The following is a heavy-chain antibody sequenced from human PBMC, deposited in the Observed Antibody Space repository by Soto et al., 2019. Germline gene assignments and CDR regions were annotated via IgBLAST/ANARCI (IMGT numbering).Heavy chain of an antibody. J-gene: IGHJ4*02. D-gene: IGHD1-26*01. CDR1: GFTFSSYS. CDR3: ARVRGARHFDY. V-gene: IGHV3-48*01. CDR2: ISSSSSTI. Sequence: GGSLRLSCAASGFTFSSYSMNWVRQAPGKGLEWVSYISSSSSTIYYADSVKGRFTISRDNAKNSLYLQMNSLRAEDTAVYYCARVRGARHFDYWGQGTLVTVSS.